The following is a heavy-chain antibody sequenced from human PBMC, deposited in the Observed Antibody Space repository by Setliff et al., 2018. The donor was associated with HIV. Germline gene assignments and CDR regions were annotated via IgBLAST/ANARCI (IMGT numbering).Heavy chain of an antibody. J-gene: IGHJ4*02. Sequence: SETLSLTCTVSDSGTYYWSWIRQPAGKGLEWIGRVSSRGDTNYNPSLKSRVTMSVDTSKNQFSLKLTSVTASDTAVYYCARAAAGNTGPFDLWGQGSPVPS. CDR1: DSGTYY. CDR2: VSSRGDT. V-gene: IGHV4-4*07. CDR3: ARAAAGNTGPFDL. D-gene: IGHD4-17*01.